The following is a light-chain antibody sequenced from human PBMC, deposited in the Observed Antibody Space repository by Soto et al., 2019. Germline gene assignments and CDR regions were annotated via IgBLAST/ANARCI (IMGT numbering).Light chain of an antibody. V-gene: IGKV1-5*03. CDR2: KAS. Sequence: DIQMTQSPSTLSGSVGDRVTITCRASQSINTWLAWYQQKPGKAPKLLIYKASSLESGVPSRFSGSGSGTEFTLTISSLQPDDFATYYCQQYSADRTFGQGTKVDI. J-gene: IGKJ1*01. CDR3: QQYSADRT. CDR1: QSINTW.